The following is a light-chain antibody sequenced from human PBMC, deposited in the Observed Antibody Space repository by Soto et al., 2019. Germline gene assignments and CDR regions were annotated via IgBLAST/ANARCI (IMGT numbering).Light chain of an antibody. CDR1: KNDIGVYDF. CDR3: KSYAGSNTYG. V-gene: IGLV2-8*01. CDR2: EVV. Sequence: QSALAQPPSASGSPGQSVTISCTGTKNDIGVYDFVSWYQHHPGKAPRLIIYEVVQRPSGVPDRFSGSKSGNTASLTVSGLQAPDEADYFCKSYAGSNTYGCGRGTKVTVL. J-gene: IGLJ1*01.